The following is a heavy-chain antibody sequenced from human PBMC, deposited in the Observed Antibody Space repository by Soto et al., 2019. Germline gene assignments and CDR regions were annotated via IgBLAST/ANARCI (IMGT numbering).Heavy chain of an antibody. Sequence: SETLSLTCTVSGGSVSSGSYYWSWIRQPPGKGLEWIGYIYYSGSTNYNPSLKSRVTISVDTSKNQFSLKLSSVTAADTAVYYCARLGWVYGMDVWGQGTTVTVSS. CDR1: GGSVSSGSYY. CDR2: IYYSGST. D-gene: IGHD6-19*01. J-gene: IGHJ6*02. CDR3: ARLGWVYGMDV. V-gene: IGHV4-61*01.